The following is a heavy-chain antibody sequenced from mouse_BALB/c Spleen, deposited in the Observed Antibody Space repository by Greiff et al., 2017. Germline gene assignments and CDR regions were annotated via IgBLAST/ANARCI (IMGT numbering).Heavy chain of an antibody. V-gene: IGHV5-4*02. J-gene: IGHJ4*01. Sequence: EVMLVESGGGLVKPGGSLKLSCAASGFTFSDYYMYWVRQTPEKRLEWVATISDGGSYTYYPDSVKGRFTISRDNAKNNLYLQMSSLKSEDTAMYYCARVNYGDVEMDNWGQGTSVTVSS. CDR2: ISDGGSYT. CDR3: ARVNYGDVEMDN. CDR1: GFTFSDYY. D-gene: IGHD1-1*01.